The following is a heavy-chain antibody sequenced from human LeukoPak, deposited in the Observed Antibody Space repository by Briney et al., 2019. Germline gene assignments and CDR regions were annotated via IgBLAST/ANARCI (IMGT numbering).Heavy chain of an antibody. CDR1: GFTFSSFW. D-gene: IGHD4-11*01. V-gene: IGHV3-7*03. CDR3: ARERYGNYN. Sequence: PGGSLRLSCAASGFTFSSFWMIRVRQAPGKGLEWVANIKEDGSVKNYVDSVKGRFTISRDNAKNSLFLQMNSLRAEDTAVYYCARERYGNYNWGQGTLVTVSS. CDR2: IKEDGSVK. J-gene: IGHJ4*02.